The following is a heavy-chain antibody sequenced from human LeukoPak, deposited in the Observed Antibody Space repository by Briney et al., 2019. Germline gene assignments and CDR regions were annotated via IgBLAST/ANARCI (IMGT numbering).Heavy chain of an antibody. CDR1: GFTFSSYS. J-gene: IGHJ5*02. V-gene: IGHV3-21*01. D-gene: IGHD2-2*02. CDR3: ARDPRRYCSSTSCYSREPWFDP. Sequence: GGSLRLSCAASGFTFSSYSMNWVRQAPGKGLEWASSISSSSSYIYYADSVKGRFTISRDNAKNSLYLQMNSLRAEDTAVYYCARDPRRYCSSTSCYSREPWFDPWGQGTLVTVSS. CDR2: ISSSSSYI.